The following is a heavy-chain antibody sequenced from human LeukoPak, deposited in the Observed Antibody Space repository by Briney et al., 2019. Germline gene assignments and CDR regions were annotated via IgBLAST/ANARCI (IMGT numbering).Heavy chain of an antibody. CDR3: ARYDIAAAGTMGLEAFDI. D-gene: IGHD6-13*01. J-gene: IGHJ3*02. CDR1: GYTFTSYY. V-gene: IGHV1-46*01. Sequence: ASVKVSCKASGYTFTSYYMHWVRQAPGQGLEWMGIINPSGGSTSYAQKFQGRVTMTRDTSTSTVYMELSSLRSEDTAVYYCARYDIAAAGTMGLEAFDIWGQGTMVTVSS. CDR2: INPSGGST.